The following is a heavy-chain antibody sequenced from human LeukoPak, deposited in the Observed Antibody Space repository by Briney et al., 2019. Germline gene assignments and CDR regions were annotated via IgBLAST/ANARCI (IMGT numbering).Heavy chain of an antibody. D-gene: IGHD3-22*01. CDR2: IYYSGST. J-gene: IGHJ4*02. Sequence: SETLSLTCTVSGGSISSYYWSWIRQPPGKGLEWIGYIYYSGSTNYNPSLKSRVTISVDTSKNQFSLKLSSVTAADTAVYYCARVRHYYDSSGYYFDYWGQGTLVTVSS. CDR3: ARVRHYYDSSGYYFDY. V-gene: IGHV4-59*01. CDR1: GGSISSYY.